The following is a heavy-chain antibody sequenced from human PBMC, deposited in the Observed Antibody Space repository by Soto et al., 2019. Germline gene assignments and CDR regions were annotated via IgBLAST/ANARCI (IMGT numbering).Heavy chain of an antibody. CDR2: INPSGGST. CDR3: ASGITIFGVARPNYYYYYGMDV. V-gene: IGHV1-46*01. J-gene: IGHJ6*02. Sequence: ASVKVSCKASGYTFTSYYMHWVRQAPGQGLEWMGIINPSGGSTSYAQKFQGRVTMTRDTSTSTVYMELSSLRSEDTAVYYCASGITIFGVARPNYYYYYGMDVWGQGTTVTVSS. D-gene: IGHD3-3*01. CDR1: GYTFTSYY.